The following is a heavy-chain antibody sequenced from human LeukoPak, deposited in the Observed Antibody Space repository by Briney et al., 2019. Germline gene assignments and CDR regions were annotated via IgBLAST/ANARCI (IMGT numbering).Heavy chain of an antibody. CDR1: GYTFTGYY. V-gene: IGHV1-3*03. CDR2: ISVGNGDS. Sequence: ASVKVSCKASGYTFTGYYMHWVRQAPGQSLEWMGWISVGNGDSKCSQEFQGRVTLTRDTSATTAYLEVSSLRPEDMAIYYCARERGKRDAFGFWGQGTMVTVSS. CDR3: ARERGKRDAFGF. J-gene: IGHJ3*01. D-gene: IGHD4-23*01.